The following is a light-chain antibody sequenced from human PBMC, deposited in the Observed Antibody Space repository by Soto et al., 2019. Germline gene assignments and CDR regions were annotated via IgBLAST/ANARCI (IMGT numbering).Light chain of an antibody. CDR2: GAS. V-gene: IGKV3-20*01. CDR3: QQYGRSPYT. J-gene: IGKJ2*01. Sequence: EIVLTQSPDTLSLSPGERATLYCRASQSVNRNYLAWYQQKPGQAPRLLIYGASNRPGGIPDKFSGSGSETDFTFTIKRLEPEDFAVYYCQQYGRSPYTFAQGTKLEI. CDR1: QSVNRNY.